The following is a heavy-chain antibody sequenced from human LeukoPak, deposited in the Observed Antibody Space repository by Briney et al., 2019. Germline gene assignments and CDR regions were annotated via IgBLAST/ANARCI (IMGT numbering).Heavy chain of an antibody. CDR2: ISGSGGIT. J-gene: IGHJ6*02. CDR3: AKGGYCSGGTCYPMDV. V-gene: IGHV3-23*01. D-gene: IGHD2-15*01. Sequence: GGSLRLSCAASGFTFSSYAMSWARQAPGKGPQWVSAISGSGGITYYADSVKGRFAISRDNSKNTLYLQMNSLRAEDTALYYSAKGGYCSGGTCYPMDVWGQGTTVTVSS. CDR1: GFTFSSYA.